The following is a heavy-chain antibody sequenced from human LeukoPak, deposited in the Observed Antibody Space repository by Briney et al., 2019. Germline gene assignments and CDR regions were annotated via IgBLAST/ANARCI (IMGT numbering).Heavy chain of an antibody. CDR3: ATRKLGNDY. CDR1: GGSFSGYY. CDR2: IYYTET. J-gene: IGHJ4*02. D-gene: IGHD7-27*01. Sequence: KTSETLSLTCAVYGGSFSGYYWSWIRQSPGKGLEWIGYIYYTETSYNPSLKSRVTISADTSKNQFSLKLYSVTAADTAVYYCATRKLGNDYWGQGTLVTVSS. V-gene: IGHV4-59*01.